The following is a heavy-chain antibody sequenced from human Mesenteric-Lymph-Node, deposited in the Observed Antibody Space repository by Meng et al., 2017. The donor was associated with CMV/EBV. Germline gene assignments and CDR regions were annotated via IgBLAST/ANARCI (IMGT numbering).Heavy chain of an antibody. D-gene: IGHD3-9*01. CDR3: ARGDKTYYDILTGYYPWYYYGMDV. J-gene: IGHJ6*02. CDR1: GFSVSSND. V-gene: IGHV3-53*01. Sequence: GESLKISCAASGFSVSSNDMSWVRQAPGKGLEWVSVIYSGGTTYYADSVKGRITISRDNSKNTLNLQMNSLRAEDTAVYYCARGDKTYYDILTGYYPWYYYGMDVWGQGTTVTVSS. CDR2: IYSGGTT.